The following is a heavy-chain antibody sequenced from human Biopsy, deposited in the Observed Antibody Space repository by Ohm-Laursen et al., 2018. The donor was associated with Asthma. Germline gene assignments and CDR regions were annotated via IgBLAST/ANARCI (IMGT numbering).Heavy chain of an antibody. D-gene: IGHD3-9*01. CDR1: GFTFSDYY. CDR3: AREKAYSDILTAYYNGWYFDL. Sequence: GSLRLSCTASGFTFSDYYMSWIRQAPGKGLEWVSYISSSGTTIFNADSVKGRFTISRDNAKNSLYLQMNSLRAEDTAVYYCAREKAYSDILTAYYNGWYFDLWGRGTLVTVSS. CDR2: ISSSGTTI. J-gene: IGHJ2*01. V-gene: IGHV3-11*01.